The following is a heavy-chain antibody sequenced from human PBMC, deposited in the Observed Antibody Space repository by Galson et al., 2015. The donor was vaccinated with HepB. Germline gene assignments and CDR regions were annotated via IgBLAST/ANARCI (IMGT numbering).Heavy chain of an antibody. Sequence: SCKASGYTFTAYYIPWVRQAPGQGLEWMGGISPILGIPNYAQKFQDRVTITADKSTGTAFMELSSLRSEDTAVYYCARADDFWSGYRDAGTSRWLDSWGQGTLVIVSS. V-gene: IGHV1-69*10. CDR1: GYTFTAYY. CDR3: ARADDFWSGYRDAGTSRWLDS. D-gene: IGHD3-3*01. CDR2: ISPILGIP. J-gene: IGHJ5*01.